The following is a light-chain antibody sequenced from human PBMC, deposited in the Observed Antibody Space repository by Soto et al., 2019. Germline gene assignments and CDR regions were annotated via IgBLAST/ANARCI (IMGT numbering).Light chain of an antibody. CDR3: SSYAGNNNLV. CDR1: SSDVGGYNY. Sequence: QSALTQPPSASGSPGQSVTISCTGTSSDVGGYNYVSWYQHHPGKAPKLMIYEVSEWPSGVPDRFSGSKSGNTASLTVSGLQAEDEADYYCSSYAGNNNLVFGGGTKLTVL. J-gene: IGLJ2*01. V-gene: IGLV2-8*01. CDR2: EVS.